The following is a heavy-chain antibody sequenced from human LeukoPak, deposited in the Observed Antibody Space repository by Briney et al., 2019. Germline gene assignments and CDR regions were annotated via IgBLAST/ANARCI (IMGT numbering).Heavy chain of an antibody. CDR3: AREWYYYGSGSFSWFDP. CDR1: GYSFTSYW. J-gene: IGHJ5*02. D-gene: IGHD3-10*01. CDR2: IYPGDSAT. V-gene: IGHV5-51*01. Sequence: GESLKISCKGSGYSFTSYWIGWVRQMPGKGLEWMGIIYPGDSATRYSPSFQGQVTISADKSISTAYLQWSSLKASDTAMYYCAREWYYYGSGSFSWFDPWGQGTLVTVSS.